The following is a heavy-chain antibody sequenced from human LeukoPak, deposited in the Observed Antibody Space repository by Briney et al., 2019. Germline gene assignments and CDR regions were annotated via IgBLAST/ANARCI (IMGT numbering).Heavy chain of an antibody. CDR2: ISASGGST. J-gene: IGHJ5*02. V-gene: IGHV1-46*01. Sequence: SVTVSCTASGYTFTTYNIHSVRQAPGQGLEWMGVISASGGSTSVAQKIQTRLTMTRDTSTRTGYMELSGLSSEDTAVYYCAREIVVVPSAMGFDGWGQGTLVTVSS. D-gene: IGHD2-2*01. CDR3: AREIVVVPSAMGFDG. CDR1: GYTFTTYN.